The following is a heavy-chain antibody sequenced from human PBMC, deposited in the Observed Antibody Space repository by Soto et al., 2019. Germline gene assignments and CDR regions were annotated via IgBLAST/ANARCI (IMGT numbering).Heavy chain of an antibody. V-gene: IGHV1-18*01. CDR1: GYTFSNYG. D-gene: IGHD1-7*01. CDR3: ARTGELRLDS. Sequence: QVHLVQSGAEVKKPGASVRVSCKASGYTFSNYGISWVRQAPGQGLEWMGWISAYSGKTNYAQSLQVRVTMTTDTSTNTAYMELRSLTSDDTAVYYCARTGELRLDSWGQGILVTVSS. CDR2: ISAYSGKT. J-gene: IGHJ4*02.